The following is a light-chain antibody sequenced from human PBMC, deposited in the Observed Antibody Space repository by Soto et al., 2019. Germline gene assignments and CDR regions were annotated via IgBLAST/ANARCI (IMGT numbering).Light chain of an antibody. CDR2: DAS. V-gene: IGKV1-33*01. J-gene: IGKJ3*01. CDR3: HPYDNPLRLT. Sequence: DIQMTQSPPSLSASVGDRVTITCQASQDIRNRLNWYRQKPGKAPEVLIYDASNLATGVPSRFTGSGSYIDFTLSIISLQPEDIATYYCHPYDNPLRLTIGPGTKVNIQ. CDR1: QDIRNR.